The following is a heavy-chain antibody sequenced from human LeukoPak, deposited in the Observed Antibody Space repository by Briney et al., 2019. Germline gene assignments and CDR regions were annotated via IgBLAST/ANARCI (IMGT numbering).Heavy chain of an antibody. CDR1: GYTFTDYY. Sequence: GASVKVSCKASGYTFTDYYIHWVQQAPGQGLEWMGWINPNTGGTDYAQNFQGRVTLTRDTSLNTAYMELTGLRSDDTAVYYCARDGGLDVWGQGTTVTVSS. J-gene: IGHJ6*02. CDR2: INPNTGGT. V-gene: IGHV1-2*02. CDR3: ARDGGLDV.